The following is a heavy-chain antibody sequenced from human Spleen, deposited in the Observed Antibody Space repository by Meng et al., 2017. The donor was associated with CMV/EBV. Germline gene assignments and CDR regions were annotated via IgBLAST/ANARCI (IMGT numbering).Heavy chain of an antibody. V-gene: IGHV1-69*05. CDR1: EATFNTYG. Sequence: SVKVSCKTSEATFNTYGINWVRQAPGQGLEWVGGIIPFFGTPSYAQKFQGRVTMARDTSISTAYMELSSLRSDDTAVYYCARWDCGSTRCYTGGDFWGQGTLVTVSS. J-gene: IGHJ4*02. CDR3: ARWDCGSTRCYTGGDF. CDR2: IIPFFGTP. D-gene: IGHD2-2*02.